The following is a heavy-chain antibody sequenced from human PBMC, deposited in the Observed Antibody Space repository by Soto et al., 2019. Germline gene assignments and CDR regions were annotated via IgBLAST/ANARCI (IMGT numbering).Heavy chain of an antibody. V-gene: IGHV3-30-3*01. CDR2: ISYDGSNK. CDR1: GFTFSSYA. D-gene: IGHD6-19*01. J-gene: IGHJ4*02. CDR3: ARVAVAGSVYFDY. Sequence: GGSLRLSCAASGFTFSSYAMHWVRQAPGKGLEWVAVISYDGSNKYYADSVKGRVTISVDTSKHQFSLELRFVTAADTAVYYCARVAVAGSVYFDYWGRGTLVTVSS.